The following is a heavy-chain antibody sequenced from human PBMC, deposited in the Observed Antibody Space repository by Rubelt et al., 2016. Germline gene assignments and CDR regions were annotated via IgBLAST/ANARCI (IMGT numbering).Heavy chain of an antibody. CDR2: IYGNGNT. J-gene: IGHJ4*02. Sequence: EVQLVNSGGGVVQPGGSLRLSCAASGFKFDDYGMHWVRQAPGKGLECVSLIYGNGNTYYADSVKGRFTISRDNSKNTLYLQMNALRAEDTAVYYWARNVPILENGYWGRGTLVTVSS. CDR1: GFKFDDYG. V-gene: IGHV3-66*01. D-gene: IGHD3-3*01. CDR3: ARNVPILENGY.